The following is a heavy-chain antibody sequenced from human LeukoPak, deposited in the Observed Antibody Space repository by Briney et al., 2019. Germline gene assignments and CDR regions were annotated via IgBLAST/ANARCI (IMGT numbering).Heavy chain of an antibody. Sequence: SETLSLTCAVYGGSFSGYYWSWIRQPPGKGLEWIGEINHSGSTNYNPSLKSRVTISVDTSKNQFSLKLSSVTAADTAVYYCARGIAARRYYYYYMDVWGKGTTVTVSS. V-gene: IGHV4-34*01. CDR2: INHSGST. J-gene: IGHJ6*03. CDR1: GGSFSGYY. D-gene: IGHD6-6*01. CDR3: ARGIAARRYYYYYMDV.